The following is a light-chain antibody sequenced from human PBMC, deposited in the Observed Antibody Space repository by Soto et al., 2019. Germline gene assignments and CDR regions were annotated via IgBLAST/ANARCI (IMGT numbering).Light chain of an antibody. CDR2: TAS. CDR3: QQYNSYSPVT. V-gene: IGKV1-5*03. J-gene: IGKJ1*01. Sequence: DIQMTQSPSTLSASVGDRVTITCRASQSISSWLAWYQQKPGKAPKLLLYTASSLESGVQSRFSGSGSGTEFTLTISSLQPDDFATYYCQQYNSYSPVTFGQGTKLEIK. CDR1: QSISSW.